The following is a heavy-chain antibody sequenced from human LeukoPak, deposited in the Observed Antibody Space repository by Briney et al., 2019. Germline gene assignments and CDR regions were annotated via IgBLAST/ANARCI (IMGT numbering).Heavy chain of an antibody. J-gene: IGHJ6*03. Sequence: ASVKVSCKASGYTFTSYDINWVRQATGQGLEWMGWMNPNSGNTGYAQKFQGRVTITRNTSISTAYMELSSLRSEDTAVYYCARRAAAGYYYYSMDIWGKGTTVTVSS. V-gene: IGHV1-8*03. CDR1: GYTFTSYD. D-gene: IGHD6-13*01. CDR3: ARRAAAGYYYYSMDI. CDR2: MNPNSGNT.